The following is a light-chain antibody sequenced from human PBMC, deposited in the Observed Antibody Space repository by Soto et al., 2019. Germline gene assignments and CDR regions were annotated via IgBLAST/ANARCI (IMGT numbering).Light chain of an antibody. Sequence: IVLTQSPGTLSLSPGERATLSCRASQSLTSSYLAWYQQKPGQAPRLLIYGASSRATGFPDRFTGSGSGTDFTLTISRLEPEDFAVYYCQQYDGSPRTFGQGTKVEIK. CDR3: QQYDGSPRT. V-gene: IGKV3-20*01. J-gene: IGKJ1*01. CDR1: QSLTSSY. CDR2: GAS.